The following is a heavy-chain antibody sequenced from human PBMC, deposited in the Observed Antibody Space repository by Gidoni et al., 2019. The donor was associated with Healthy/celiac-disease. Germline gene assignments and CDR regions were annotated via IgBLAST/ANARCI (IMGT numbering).Heavy chain of an antibody. CDR2: ISYDGSNK. CDR1: GFTFSSYA. J-gene: IGHJ4*02. D-gene: IGHD3-22*01. V-gene: IGHV3-30*18. CDR3: AKVFAYDQSGYGPYYFDY. Sequence: QVPLVESGGGVVQPGRSLRLSCAASGFTFSSYAMHWVRQAPGKGLEWVAVISYDGSNKYYADSVKGRFTISRDNSKNTLYLQMNSLRAEDTAVYYCAKVFAYDQSGYGPYYFDYWGQGTLVTVSS.